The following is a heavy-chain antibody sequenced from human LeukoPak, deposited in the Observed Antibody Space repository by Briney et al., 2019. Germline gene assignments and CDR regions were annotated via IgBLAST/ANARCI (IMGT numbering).Heavy chain of an antibody. D-gene: IGHD3-3*01. Sequence: SETLSLTCSVSGGSLSSSDYYWGWIRQPPGKGLEWFGTMFYSGITYYSPSLKSRVTISVHTAKNQFSLKLSSVTAADTAVYFCARHGSSGVVITNFDYWGQGTLVTVSS. V-gene: IGHV4-39*01. CDR3: ARHGSSGVVITNFDY. CDR2: MFYSGIT. J-gene: IGHJ4*02. CDR1: GGSLSSSDYY.